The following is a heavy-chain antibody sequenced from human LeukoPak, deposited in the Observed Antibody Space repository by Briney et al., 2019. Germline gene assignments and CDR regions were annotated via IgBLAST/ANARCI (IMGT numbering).Heavy chain of an antibody. CDR3: ARGFWSGGNCYSYYYYNYMDV. V-gene: IGHV3-30*04. J-gene: IGHJ6*03. Sequence: PGGSLRLSCAASGFNFGTYAIHWVRQAPGEGLEWVAVISYDGNKKYYADSVTGRFTISRDNSKNMMYIQMNSLRAEDTAMYYCARGFWSGGNCYSYYYYNYMDVWGKGTTVTVSS. D-gene: IGHD2-15*01. CDR2: ISYDGNKK. CDR1: GFNFGTYA.